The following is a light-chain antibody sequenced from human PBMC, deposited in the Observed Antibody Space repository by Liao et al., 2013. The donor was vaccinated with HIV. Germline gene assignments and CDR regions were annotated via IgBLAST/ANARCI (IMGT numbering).Light chain of an antibody. CDR1: NIGSKS. CDR3: QVWESDSDQWV. Sequence: SYELTQPPSVSVAPGKTARITCGGNNIGSKSVHWYQQKPGQAPVLVIYYDSDRPSGIPERFSGSNSGNTATLTISRVEAGDEADYYCQVWESDSDQWVFGGGTKLTVL. V-gene: IGLV3-21*01. CDR2: YDS. J-gene: IGLJ3*02.